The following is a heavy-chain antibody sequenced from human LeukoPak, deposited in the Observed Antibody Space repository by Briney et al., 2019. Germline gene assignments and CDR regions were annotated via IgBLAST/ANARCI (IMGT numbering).Heavy chain of an antibody. CDR2: IKQDGSEK. V-gene: IGHV3-7*01. Sequence: GGSLRLSCAASGFPFSSYWMSWVRPAPGKGLEWVANIKQDGSEKYYVDSVKGRFTISRDNAKNSLYLQMNSLRAEDTSVYYCATLSFGDTDYWGQGTVVTVSS. CDR3: ATLSFGDTDY. D-gene: IGHD2-21*02. CDR1: GFPFSSYW. J-gene: IGHJ4*02.